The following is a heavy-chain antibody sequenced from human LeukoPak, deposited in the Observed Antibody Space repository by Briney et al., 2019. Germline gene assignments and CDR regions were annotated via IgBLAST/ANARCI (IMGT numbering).Heavy chain of an antibody. Sequence: SETLSLTCAVYGGSFSGYYWSWIRQPPGKGLEWIGEINHSGSTNYNPSLKSRVTISVDTSKNQFSLKLSSVTAADTAVYYCARDNWNYGSSMDVWSQETTVTVSS. CDR1: GGSFSGYY. CDR2: INHSGST. D-gene: IGHD1-7*01. J-gene: IGHJ6*02. CDR3: ARDNWNYGSSMDV. V-gene: IGHV4-34*01.